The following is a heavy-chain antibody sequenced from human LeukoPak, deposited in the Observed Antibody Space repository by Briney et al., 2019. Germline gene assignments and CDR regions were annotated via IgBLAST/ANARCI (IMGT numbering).Heavy chain of an antibody. CDR2: IYPGDSDT. J-gene: IGHJ4*02. CDR1: GYSFTSYW. D-gene: IGHD2-2*01. Sequence: GESLNISCKGSGYSFTSYWICWVRQMPGKRLEWMGIIYPGDSDTRYSPSFQGQVTISADKSISTAYLQWSSLKASDTAMYYCARYQSSCFDYWGQGTLVTVSS. CDR3: ARYQSSCFDY. V-gene: IGHV5-51*01.